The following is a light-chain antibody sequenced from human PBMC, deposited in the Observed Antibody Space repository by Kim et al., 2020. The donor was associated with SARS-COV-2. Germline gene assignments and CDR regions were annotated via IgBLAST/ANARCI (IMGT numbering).Light chain of an antibody. V-gene: IGKV1-39*01. CDR1: QSISMY. Sequence: DIQMTQSPSSLSASVGDRVTITCRASQSISMYLNWYQHKPGKAPNLLIYAASNLQSGVPLRFSGSGSATDFTLTISSLEPEDFATYYCQQSYSSPYTFGQGTSV. CDR2: AAS. CDR3: QQSYSSPYT. J-gene: IGKJ1*01.